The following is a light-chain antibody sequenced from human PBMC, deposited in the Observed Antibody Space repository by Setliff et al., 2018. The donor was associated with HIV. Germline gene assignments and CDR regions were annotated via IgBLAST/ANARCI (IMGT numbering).Light chain of an antibody. CDR3: SSYTSRGSVGV. CDR2: EVN. CDR1: SSDVGGFNY. J-gene: IGLJ1*01. V-gene: IGLV2-14*01. Sequence: QSALTQPASVSGSPGQSITISCAGTSSDVGGFNYVSWYQQHPGKAPKLILYEVNRRPSGVSNRLSGSKSGNTASLTIAGPQAEDEADYYCSSYTSRGSVGVFGRGTKVTVL.